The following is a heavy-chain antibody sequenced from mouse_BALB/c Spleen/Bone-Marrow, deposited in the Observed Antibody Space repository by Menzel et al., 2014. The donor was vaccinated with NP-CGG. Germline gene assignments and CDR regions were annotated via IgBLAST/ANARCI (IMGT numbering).Heavy chain of an antibody. CDR3: TNYGYD. D-gene: IGHD1-2*01. V-gene: IGHV1S16*01. CDR2: INPSNGDT. CDR1: GYTFTSHW. Sequence: QVQLKQSGAELVRPGASVKLSCKASGYTFTSHWMHWVKLRPGQGFEWIGEINPSNGDTNYNEKFKRKATLTVDKSSSTVYMQLSSLTSEDSAVYYCTNYGYDWGQGTTLTVSS. J-gene: IGHJ2*01.